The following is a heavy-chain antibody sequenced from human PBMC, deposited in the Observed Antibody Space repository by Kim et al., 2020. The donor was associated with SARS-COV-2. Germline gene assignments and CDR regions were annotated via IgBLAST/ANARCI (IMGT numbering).Heavy chain of an antibody. CDR1: GFTFSNAW. J-gene: IGHJ3*02. Sequence: GGSLRLSCAASGFTFSNAWMSWVRQAPGKGLEWVGRIKSKTDGGTTDYAAPVKGRFTISRDDSKNTLYLQMNSLKTEDTAVYYCTTDLEGYCSSTSCYPGAVDIWGQGTMVTVSS. D-gene: IGHD2-2*01. CDR3: TTDLEGYCSSTSCYPGAVDI. V-gene: IGHV3-15*01. CDR2: IKSKTDGGTT.